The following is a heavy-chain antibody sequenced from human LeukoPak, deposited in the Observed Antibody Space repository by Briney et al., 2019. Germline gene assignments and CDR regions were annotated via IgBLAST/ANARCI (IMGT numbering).Heavy chain of an antibody. V-gene: IGHV1-8*03. J-gene: IGHJ4*02. CDR1: GYTFTSYD. Sequence: ASAKVPCKASGYTFTSYDINWVRQATGQGLEWMGWMNPNSGNTGYAQKFQGRVTITRNTSISTAYMELSSLRSEDTAVYYCANGRGLRFLERWGQGTLVTVSS. CDR3: ANGRGLRFLER. D-gene: IGHD3-3*01. CDR2: MNPNSGNT.